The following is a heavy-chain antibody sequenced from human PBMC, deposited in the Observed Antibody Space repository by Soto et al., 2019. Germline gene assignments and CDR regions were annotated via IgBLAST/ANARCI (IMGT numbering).Heavy chain of an antibody. CDR2: IIPIFGTA. V-gene: IGHV1-69*01. J-gene: IGHJ5*02. Sequence: APGKGLEWMGGIIPIFGTANYAQKFQGRVTITADESTSTAYMELSVLSTEDHTVYYCAXXXXXXXXFDPWGQGTLVTVSS. CDR3: AXXXXXXXXFDP.